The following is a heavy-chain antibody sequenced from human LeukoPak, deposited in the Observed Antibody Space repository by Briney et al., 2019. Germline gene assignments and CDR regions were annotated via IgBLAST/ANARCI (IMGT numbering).Heavy chain of an antibody. D-gene: IGHD3-22*01. CDR3: ARAPPIDVVIPLDFDY. CDR2: IYYSGST. V-gene: IGHV4-39*07. CDR1: GGSISSSSYY. Sequence: SETLSLTCTVSGGSISSSSYYWGWIRQPPGKGLEWIGSIYYSGSTYYNPSLKSRVTISVDTSKNQFSLKLSSVTAADTAVYYCARAPPIDVVIPLDFDYWGQGTLVTVSS. J-gene: IGHJ4*02.